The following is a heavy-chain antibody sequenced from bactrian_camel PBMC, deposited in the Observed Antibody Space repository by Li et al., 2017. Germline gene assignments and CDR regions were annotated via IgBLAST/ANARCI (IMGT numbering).Heavy chain of an antibody. V-gene: IGHV3S55*01. CDR2: IASAGST. CDR3: AVRTRTVVPGWTRLLNPDEYNY. CDR1: TYTYATYL. J-gene: IGHJ4*01. Sequence: HVQLVESGGGSVQAGGSLRLSCVASTYTYATYLLAWFRQAPGKERGGVAVIASAGSTRYTDSVKGRFTISKDNAENTLYLQMNNLKPEDTAMYYCAVRTRTVVPGWTRLLNPDEYNYWGQGTQVTVS. D-gene: IGHD6*01.